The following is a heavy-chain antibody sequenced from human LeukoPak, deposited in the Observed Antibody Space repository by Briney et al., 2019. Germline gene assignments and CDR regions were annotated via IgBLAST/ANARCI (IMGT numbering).Heavy chain of an antibody. Sequence: SETLSLTCTVSGGSMSSYYWSWIRQPPGKGLEWIGYTYYSGNTNCNPSLKSRVTISVDTSKNQFSLKVSSVTAADTAVYYCARGLGIAEYNFDYWGQGTLVTVSS. J-gene: IGHJ4*02. CDR1: GGSMSSYY. D-gene: IGHD6-13*01. CDR3: ARGLGIAEYNFDY. V-gene: IGHV4-59*01. CDR2: TYYSGNT.